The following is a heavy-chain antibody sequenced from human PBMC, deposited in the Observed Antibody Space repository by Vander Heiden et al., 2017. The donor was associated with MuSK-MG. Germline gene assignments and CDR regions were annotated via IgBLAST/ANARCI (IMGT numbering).Heavy chain of an antibody. D-gene: IGHD4-17*01. CDR2: IGGNGAST. CDR1: GFTFSSSA. Sequence: QLLESGGGLVQPGGSLRLSCAASGFTFSSSAMSWVRQAPGKGLEWVSAIGGNGASTYSADSVKGRFTISRDNSKNTLYLQLNSLTAEDTAVYYCAPFPPMTTAVRYDYWGQGTLVTVSS. V-gene: IGHV3-23*01. CDR3: APFPPMTTAVRYDY. J-gene: IGHJ4*02.